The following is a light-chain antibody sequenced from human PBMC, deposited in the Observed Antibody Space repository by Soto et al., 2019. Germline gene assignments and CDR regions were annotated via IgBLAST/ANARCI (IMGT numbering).Light chain of an antibody. Sequence: QSVLTQPASVSGSPGQSITISCTGTSSDVGGYKYVSWYQQRPGKAPKLIIYDVSDRPSGISNRFSGSKSGNKASLTISGLQAEDEADYYCSSYTSSSTLFGPGTKVTVL. V-gene: IGLV2-14*01. CDR2: DVS. CDR3: SSYTSSSTL. CDR1: SSDVGGYKY. J-gene: IGLJ1*01.